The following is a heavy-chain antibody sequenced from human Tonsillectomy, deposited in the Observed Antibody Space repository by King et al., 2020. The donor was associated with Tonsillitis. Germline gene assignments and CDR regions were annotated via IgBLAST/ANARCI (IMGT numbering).Heavy chain of an antibody. J-gene: IGHJ4*02. CDR1: GFTFSSYA. V-gene: IGHV3-23*04. CDR3: AALGRGGVRTDY. Sequence: VQLVESGGGLVQPGGSLRLSCAASGFTFSSYAMSWVRQAPGKGLEWVSAISGSGGSTYYADSVKGRFTISRDNSKNTLYLQMNSLRAEDTAVYHCAALGRGGVRTDYWGQGTLVTVSS. D-gene: IGHD3-3*01. CDR2: ISGSGGST.